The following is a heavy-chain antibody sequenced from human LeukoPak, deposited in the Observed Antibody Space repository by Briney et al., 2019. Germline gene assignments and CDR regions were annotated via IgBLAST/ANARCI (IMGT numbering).Heavy chain of an antibody. D-gene: IGHD4-17*01. CDR3: ARGQNNDYGDYDGWGH. CDR2: INPKSGGN. Sequence: GASVKVSCKASGYSFTGYYMHWVRQAPGQGLEWKGWINPKSGGNSYAQNFQGRVTTTRDTSISTAYMELSSLRSDDTAVYYCARGQNNDYGDYDGWGHWGQGTLVTASS. CDR1: GYSFTGYY. V-gene: IGHV1-2*02. J-gene: IGHJ4*02.